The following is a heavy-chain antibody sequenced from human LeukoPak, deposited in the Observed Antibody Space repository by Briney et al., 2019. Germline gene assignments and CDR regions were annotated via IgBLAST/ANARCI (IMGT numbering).Heavy chain of an antibody. CDR1: GGTFSSYA. Sequence: SVKVSCKASGGTFSSYAISWVRQAPGQGLEWMGGIIPIFGTANYAQKFQGRVTITADKSTSTAYMELSSLRSEDTAVYYCARDRVEMATMDAFDIWGQGKMVTVSS. D-gene: IGHD5-24*01. J-gene: IGHJ3*02. CDR2: IIPIFGTA. CDR3: ARDRVEMATMDAFDI. V-gene: IGHV1-69*06.